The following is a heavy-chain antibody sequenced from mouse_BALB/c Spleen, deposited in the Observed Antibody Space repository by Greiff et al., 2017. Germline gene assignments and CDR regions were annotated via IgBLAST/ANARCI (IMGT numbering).Heavy chain of an antibody. CDR1: GYTFSSYW. J-gene: IGHJ3*01. V-gene: IGHV1-9*01. CDR2: ILPGSGST. Sequence: VQLVESGAELMKPGASVKISCKATGYTFSSYWIEWVKQRPGHGLEWIGEILPGSGSTNYNEKFKGKATFTADTSSNTAYMQLSSLTSEDSAVYYCARSRYDYDGWFAYWGQGTLVTVSA. D-gene: IGHD2-4*01. CDR3: ARSRYDYDGWFAY.